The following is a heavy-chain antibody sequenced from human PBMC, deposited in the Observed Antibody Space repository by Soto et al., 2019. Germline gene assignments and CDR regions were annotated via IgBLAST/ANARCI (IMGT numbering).Heavy chain of an antibody. CDR2: IIWNSGSI. J-gene: IGHJ3*02. CDR1: GSPFADHA. Sequence: GGSLRLSFAASGSPFADHAMQWVRQAPGTGLAWVAGIIWNSGSIGYVDSVKGRFTISRDNAKNSLYLQMNSLRAEDTALYYCAKDIRLYYDFWSGYLMPDAFDIWGQGT. V-gene: IGHV3-9*01. CDR3: AKDIRLYYDFWSGYLMPDAFDI. D-gene: IGHD3-3*01.